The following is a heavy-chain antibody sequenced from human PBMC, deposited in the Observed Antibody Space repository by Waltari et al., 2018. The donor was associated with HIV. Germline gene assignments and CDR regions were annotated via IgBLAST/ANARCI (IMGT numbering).Heavy chain of an antibody. CDR3: TNTMTYDSSGYYWAY. CDR1: GGSSSHYA. CDR2: IIPIFGTV. Sequence: VPLVQSAAEVTKAGSSVKDAGKALGGSSSHYAVSWVRQAPGQGLEWMGGIIPIFGTVNYAQKLQGRVTITADESTSTAYMELSGLRSEDTAVYYCTNTMTYDSSGYYWAYWGQGTLVAVSS. V-gene: IGHV1-69*12. J-gene: IGHJ4*02. D-gene: IGHD3-22*01.